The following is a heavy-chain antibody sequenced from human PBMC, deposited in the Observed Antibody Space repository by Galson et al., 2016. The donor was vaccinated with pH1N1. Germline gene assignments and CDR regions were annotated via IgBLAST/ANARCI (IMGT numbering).Heavy chain of an antibody. V-gene: IGHV1-69*13. Sequence: SVKVSCKASGGTFSSYTFSWMRQAPGQGLEWMGGISPVFGTKNYAQKFQGRVTVSADESTSTAYMELSSLRSEDTAVYYCARDPTPTTGPRFSFFYGMDVWGQGTMVTVSS. J-gene: IGHJ6*02. CDR2: ISPVFGTK. CDR1: GGTFSSYT. D-gene: IGHD4-17*01. CDR3: ARDPTPTTGPRFSFFYGMDV.